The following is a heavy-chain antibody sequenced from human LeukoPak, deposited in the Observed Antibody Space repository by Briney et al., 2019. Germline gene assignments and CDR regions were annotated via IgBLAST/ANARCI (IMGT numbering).Heavy chain of an antibody. D-gene: IGHD3-3*01. V-gene: IGHV3-33*06. J-gene: IGHJ4*02. CDR3: AKDIGFLEWLLTFDY. Sequence: GGSLRLSCAASGLTFSSYGMHWVRQAPGKGLEWVAVIWYDGSNKYYADSVKGRFTISRDNSKNTLYLQMNSLRAEDTAVYYCAKDIGFLEWLLTFDYWGQGTLVTVSS. CDR1: GLTFSSYG. CDR2: IWYDGSNK.